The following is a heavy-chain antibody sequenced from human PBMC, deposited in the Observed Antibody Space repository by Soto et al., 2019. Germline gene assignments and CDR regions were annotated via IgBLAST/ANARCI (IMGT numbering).Heavy chain of an antibody. J-gene: IGHJ4*02. Sequence: EVQLLESGGGLVQPGGSLRLSCAASGFTFSSYAMRWVRQAPVKGLEWVSAISGSGGSTYYADSVKGRFTISRDNSKNSLYLQMNSLRAGDTAVYYCARRGGGSYYGYGGQGTVVTVSS. CDR3: ARRGGGSYYGY. CDR2: ISGSGGST. D-gene: IGHD1-26*01. CDR1: GFTFSSYA. V-gene: IGHV3-23*01.